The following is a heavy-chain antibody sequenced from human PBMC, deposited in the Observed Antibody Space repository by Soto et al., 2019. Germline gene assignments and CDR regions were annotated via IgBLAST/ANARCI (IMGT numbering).Heavy chain of an antibody. D-gene: IGHD2-21*02. CDR1: GYRFNNYW. Sequence: LGESLKISCSGSGYRFNNYWIGWVRQTPGKGLEWMGIIYPGDSDTRYSPSFQGQVTISADKSINVAYLQWTSLKASDTAIFYCARVQYCGGDCNFLSDGYYGMDVWGQGTTVTVSS. V-gene: IGHV5-51*01. J-gene: IGHJ6*02. CDR3: ARVQYCGGDCNFLSDGYYGMDV. CDR2: IYPGDSDT.